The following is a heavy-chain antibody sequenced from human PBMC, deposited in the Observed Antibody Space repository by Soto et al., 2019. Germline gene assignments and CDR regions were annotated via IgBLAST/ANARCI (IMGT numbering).Heavy chain of an antibody. V-gene: IGHV1-69*12. J-gene: IGHJ4*02. CDR3: ALNIVATTKRYFDY. Sequence: QVQLVQSGAEVKKPGSSVKVSCKASGGTFSSYAISWVRQAPGQGLEWMGGIIPIFGTANYAQKFQGRVTIAADESTSPAYMVLRSLRSEDTAVYYCALNIVATTKRYFDYWGQGTLVTVSS. D-gene: IGHD5-12*01. CDR2: IIPIFGTA. CDR1: GGTFSSYA.